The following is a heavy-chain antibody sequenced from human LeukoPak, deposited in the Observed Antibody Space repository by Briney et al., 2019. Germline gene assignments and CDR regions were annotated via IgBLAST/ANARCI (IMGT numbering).Heavy chain of an antibody. Sequence: PGGSLRLSCAASGFTFSSYWMHWVRHGPGKGLVWISRIKSDGSSTTYADSVRGRFTISRDNAKNTLYLQMNSLRAEDTAVYYCARDDYGDGGALDIWGQGTMVTVSS. CDR2: IKSDGSST. V-gene: IGHV3-74*01. D-gene: IGHD4-17*01. J-gene: IGHJ3*02. CDR1: GFTFSSYW. CDR3: ARDDYGDGGALDI.